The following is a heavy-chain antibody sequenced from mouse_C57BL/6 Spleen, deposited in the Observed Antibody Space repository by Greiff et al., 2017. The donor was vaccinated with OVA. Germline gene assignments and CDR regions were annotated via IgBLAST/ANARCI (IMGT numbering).Heavy chain of an antibody. CDR1: GYTFTSYW. Sequence: VQLQQPGAELVKPGASVKMSCKASGYTFTSYWITWVKQRPGQGLEWIGDIYPGSGSTNYNEKFKGKATLTVDTSSSTAYMQLSSLTSEDSAVYYCARYYDYVHYYAMDYWGQGTSVTVSS. CDR2: IYPGSGST. J-gene: IGHJ4*01. CDR3: ARYYDYVHYYAMDY. V-gene: IGHV1-55*01. D-gene: IGHD2-4*01.